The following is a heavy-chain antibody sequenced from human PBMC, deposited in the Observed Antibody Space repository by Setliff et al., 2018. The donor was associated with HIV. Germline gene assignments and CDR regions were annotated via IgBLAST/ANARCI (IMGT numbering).Heavy chain of an antibody. CDR3: ARCRLNGGFNL. CDR1: GGSISSDY. Sequence: SETLSLTCTVSGGSISSDYWGWIRQPPGKGLEWMGDIFYTGSTYYNPFLKSRVTISLDMSKNQFSLKLSSVTAADTAVYYCARCRLNGGFNLWGQGTLVTVSS. D-gene: IGHD7-27*01. V-gene: IGHV4-59*04. J-gene: IGHJ5*02. CDR2: IFYTGST.